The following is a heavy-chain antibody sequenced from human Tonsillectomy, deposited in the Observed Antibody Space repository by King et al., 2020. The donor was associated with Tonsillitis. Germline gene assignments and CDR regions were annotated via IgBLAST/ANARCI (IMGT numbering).Heavy chain of an antibody. CDR3: AREGSTQDYGNAFDI. D-gene: IGHD4-17*01. Sequence: VQLVESGGGVVQPGRSLRLSCAASGFTFSNYGMHWVRQAPRKGLEWVAVIWYDGSNKYYADSLKGRFTISRDNSKNTLYLQMNSLRAEDTAVYYCAREGSTQDYGNAFDIWGQGTMVTVSS. CDR2: IWYDGSNK. V-gene: IGHV3-33*08. J-gene: IGHJ3*02. CDR1: GFTFSNYG.